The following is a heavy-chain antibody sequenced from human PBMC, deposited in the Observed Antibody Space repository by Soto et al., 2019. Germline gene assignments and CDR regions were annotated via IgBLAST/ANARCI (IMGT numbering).Heavy chain of an antibody. CDR2: IYYSGST. V-gene: IGHV4-31*03. Sequence: ASETLSLTCTVSGGSISSGGYYWSWIRQHPGKGLEWIGYIYYSGSTYYNPSLKSRVTISVDTSKNQFSLKLSSVTAADTAVYYCARGHYYDSSGYLFDYWGQGTLVTVSS. CDR1: GGSISSGGYY. D-gene: IGHD3-22*01. J-gene: IGHJ4*02. CDR3: ARGHYYDSSGYLFDY.